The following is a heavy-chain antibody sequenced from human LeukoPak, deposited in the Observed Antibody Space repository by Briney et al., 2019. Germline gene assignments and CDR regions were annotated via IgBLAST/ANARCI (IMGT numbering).Heavy chain of an antibody. CDR3: ARDGDSGYEYYYYYGMDV. V-gene: IGHV1-3*01. Sequence: ASVKVSCKASGYTFTSYAMHWVRQAPGQRLEWMGWINAGNGNTKYSRKFQGRVTITRDTSASTAYMELSSLRSEDTAVYYCARDGDSGYEYYYYYGMDVWGKGTTVTVSS. CDR2: INAGNGNT. J-gene: IGHJ6*04. CDR1: GYTFTSYA. D-gene: IGHD5-12*01.